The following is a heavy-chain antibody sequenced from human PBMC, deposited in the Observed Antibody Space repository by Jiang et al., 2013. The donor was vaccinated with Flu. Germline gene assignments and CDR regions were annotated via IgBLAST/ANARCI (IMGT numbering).Heavy chain of an antibody. CDR2: IYHSGST. J-gene: IGHJ5*02. CDR1: GGSISGSNW. V-gene: IGHV4-4*02. CDR3: ARVSEGWDSSGRFDP. Sequence: GPGLVKPSGTLSLTCAVSGGSISGSNWWSWVRQPPGKGLEWIGEIYHSGSTNYNPSLKSRVTISVDKSKNQFSLKLSSVTAADTAVYYCARVSEGWDSSGRFDPWGQGTLVTVSS. D-gene: IGHD6-19*01.